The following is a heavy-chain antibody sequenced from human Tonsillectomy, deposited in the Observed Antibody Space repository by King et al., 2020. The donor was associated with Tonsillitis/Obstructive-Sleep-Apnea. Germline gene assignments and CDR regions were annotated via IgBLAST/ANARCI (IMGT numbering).Heavy chain of an antibody. J-gene: IGHJ6*03. CDR3: ARDHCSSTSCYGNYYYMDV. D-gene: IGHD2-2*01. CDR2: IFYGGST. CDR1: GGSISSYY. V-gene: IGHV4-59*01. Sequence: QLQESGPGLVKPSETLSLTCTVSGGSISSYYWSWIRQPPGKGLEWIGYIFYGGSTNYNPSLKSRVTISVDTSKNQFSLKLSSVTAADTAVYYCARDHCSSTSCYGNYYYMDVWGKGTTVTVSS.